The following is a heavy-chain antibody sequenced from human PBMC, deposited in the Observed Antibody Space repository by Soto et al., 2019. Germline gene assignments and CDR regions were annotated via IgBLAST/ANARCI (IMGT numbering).Heavy chain of an antibody. CDR3: ARQTGYCSGGSCYFSPGVYYYMDV. CDR1: GCSISSSSYY. Sequence: PSETLSLTCTVSGCSISSSSYYWGWIRQPPGKGLEWIGSIYYSGSTYYNPSLRSRVTISVDTSKNQFSLKLSSVTAADTAVYYCARQTGYCSGGSCYFSPGVYYYMDVWGKGTTVTVSS. V-gene: IGHV4-39*01. CDR2: IYYSGST. J-gene: IGHJ6*03. D-gene: IGHD2-15*01.